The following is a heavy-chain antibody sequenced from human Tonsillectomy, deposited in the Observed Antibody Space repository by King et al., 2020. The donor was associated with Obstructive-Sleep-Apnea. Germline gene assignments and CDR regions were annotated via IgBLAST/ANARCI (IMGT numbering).Heavy chain of an antibody. CDR3: ASDTLIYYDSSGTAWSFDL. CDR2: ISWDGSNT. J-gene: IGHJ2*01. CDR1: GFTFDDYA. Sequence: EVQLVESGGVVVQPGGSLRLSCAASGFTFDDYAMHWVRQAPGKGLEWVSLISWDGSNTYYADSVKGRFTISRDNSKDSLYLQMNSLRAEDTALYYCASDTLIYYDSSGTAWSFDLWGRGTLVTVSS. V-gene: IGHV3-43D*03. D-gene: IGHD3-22*01.